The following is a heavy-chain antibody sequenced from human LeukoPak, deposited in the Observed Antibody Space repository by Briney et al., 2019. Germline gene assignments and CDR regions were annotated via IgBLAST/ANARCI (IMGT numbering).Heavy chain of an antibody. CDR3: AREAPVAILDY. CDR2: IKQDGSEK. V-gene: IGHV3-7*01. D-gene: IGHD2-2*01. J-gene: IGHJ4*02. Sequence: GGSLRLSCTAFGFTFSSYWMSWVRQAPGKGLEWVANIKQDGSEKYYVDSMKGRFTISRDNAKNSLYLQMNSLRAEDTAVYYCAREAPVAILDYWGQGTLVTVSS. CDR1: GFTFSSYW.